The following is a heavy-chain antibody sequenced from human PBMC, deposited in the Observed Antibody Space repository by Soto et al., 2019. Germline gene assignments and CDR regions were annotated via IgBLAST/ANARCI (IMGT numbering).Heavy chain of an antibody. V-gene: IGHV3-23*01. CDR2: ISGSGGST. J-gene: IGHJ3*02. CDR1: GFTFSSYA. CDR3: AKRYYYDSSGYYDVLRDAFDI. Sequence: EVQLLESGGGLVQPGGSLRLSCAASGFTFSSYAMSWVRQAPGKGLEWVSAISGSGGSTYYADSVKGRFTISRDNSKNTLYLQMNSLRAGNRAVFYCAKRYYYDSSGYYDVLRDAFDIWGQGKMVPVSS. D-gene: IGHD3-22*01.